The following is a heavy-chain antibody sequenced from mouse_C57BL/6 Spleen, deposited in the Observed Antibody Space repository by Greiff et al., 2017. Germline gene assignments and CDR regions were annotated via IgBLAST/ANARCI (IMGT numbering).Heavy chain of an antibody. V-gene: IGHV1-61*01. J-gene: IGHJ1*03. CDR3: ARGGYDHWYFDV. CDR2: IYPSDSET. CDR1: GYTFTSYW. Sequence: VQLQQPGAELVRPGSSVKLSCKASGYTFTSYWMDWVKQRPGQGLEWIGNIYPSDSETHYNQKFKDKATLTVDKSSSTAYMQLSSLTSEDSAVYYRARGGYDHWYFDVWGTGTTVTVSS. D-gene: IGHD2-10*02.